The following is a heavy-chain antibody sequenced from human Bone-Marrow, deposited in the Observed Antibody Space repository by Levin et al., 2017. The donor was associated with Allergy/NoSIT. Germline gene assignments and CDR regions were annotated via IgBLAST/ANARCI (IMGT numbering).Heavy chain of an antibody. J-gene: IGHJ6*03. V-gene: IGHV4-31*03. D-gene: IGHD4-17*01. CDR1: GGSISSGGYY. CDR3: AKAETTVMLDYSYFDV. CDR2: MYYTGST. Sequence: SETLSLTCTVSGGSISSGGYYWTWIRQRPGKGLEWIGYMYYTGSTYYTPSLKSRVTMSVDTSKNQFSLKLSSVTAADTAVYYCAKAETTVMLDYSYFDVWGEGTAVTVSS.